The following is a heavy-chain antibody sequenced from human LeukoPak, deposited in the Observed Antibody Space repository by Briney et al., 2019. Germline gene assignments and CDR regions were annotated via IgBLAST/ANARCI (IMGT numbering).Heavy chain of an antibody. D-gene: IGHD2-21*02. V-gene: IGHV3-23*01. CDR1: GFTFSSHA. CDR2: MSGSGGST. Sequence: PGGSLRLSCAGSGFTFSSHAMSWVRQAPGKGLEWVSAMSGSGGSTYYADSVKGRFTISRDNSKNTLYPQMNSLRAEDTAVYYCAKWGCSGSDCYPFDYWGQGTLVTVSS. J-gene: IGHJ4*02. CDR3: AKWGCSGSDCYPFDY.